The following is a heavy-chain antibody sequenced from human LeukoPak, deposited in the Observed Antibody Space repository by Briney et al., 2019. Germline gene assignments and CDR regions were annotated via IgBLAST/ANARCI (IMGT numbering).Heavy chain of an antibody. CDR3: ARSGYCSSTSCSFNWFDP. CDR2: INPNSGGT. CDR1: GYTCTGYY. J-gene: IGHJ5*02. Sequence: ASVKVSCKASGYTCTGYYMHWVRQATGQGLEWMGWINPNSGGTNYAQKFQGGVTMTRDTSISTAYMELSRLRSDDTAVYYCARSGYCSSTSCSFNWFDPWGQGTLVTVSS. V-gene: IGHV1-2*02. D-gene: IGHD2-2*01.